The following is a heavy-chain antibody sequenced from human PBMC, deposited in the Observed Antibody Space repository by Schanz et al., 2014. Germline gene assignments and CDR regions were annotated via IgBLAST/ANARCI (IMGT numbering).Heavy chain of an antibody. D-gene: IGHD1-26*01. V-gene: IGHV3-11*01. J-gene: IGHJ4*02. CDR2: ISSGGTTT. CDR3: ARDHTTESYYSAGPPIDY. Sequence: QVPLVESGGGLVKPGGSLRLSCAASGFIFSDYYMAWIRQAPGKGPEYVSYISSGGTTTYHSDSVKGRFTISRDSAENSLYLQMNSLRAEDTAVYYCARDHTTESYYSAGPPIDYWGQGTLLTVSS. CDR1: GFIFSDYY.